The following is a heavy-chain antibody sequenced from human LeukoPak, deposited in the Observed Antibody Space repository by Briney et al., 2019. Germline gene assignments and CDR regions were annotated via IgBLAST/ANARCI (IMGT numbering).Heavy chain of an antibody. CDR3: ATAIEGYAFDY. V-gene: IGHV1-24*01. CDR2: FDPEDGET. CDR1: GYTLTELS. J-gene: IGHJ4*02. D-gene: IGHD5-12*01. Sequence: ASVKVSCKVSGYTLTELSMHWVRQAPGKGLEWMGGFDPEDGETIYAQKFQGRVTMTEGTSTDTAYMELSSLRSEDTAVYYCATAIEGYAFDYWGQGTLVTVSS.